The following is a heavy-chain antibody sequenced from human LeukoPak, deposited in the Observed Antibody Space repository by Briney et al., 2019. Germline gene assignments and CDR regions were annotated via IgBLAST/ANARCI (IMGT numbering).Heavy chain of an antibody. Sequence: PGGSLRLSCAASGFPFSSYDMHWVRQTPGKGLEWVAIISYYGNDKFYADSVKGRFTISRDNSKSTVYLHISSLRVEDTAVYYCARAMITYFDYWGQGTLVTVSS. J-gene: IGHJ4*02. CDR2: ISYYGNDK. D-gene: IGHD3-16*01. CDR3: ARAMITYFDY. V-gene: IGHV3-30*04. CDR1: GFPFSSYD.